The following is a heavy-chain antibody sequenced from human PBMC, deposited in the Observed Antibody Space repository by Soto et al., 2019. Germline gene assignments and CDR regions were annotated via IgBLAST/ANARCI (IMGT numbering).Heavy chain of an antibody. CDR3: ARLNIVLIPAGHYYYMDV. Sequence: ASVKVSCKASGYTFTSYDINWVRQATGQGLEWMGWMNPNSGNTGNAQKFQGRVTMTRNTSISTAYMELSSLRSEDTAVYYCARLNIVLIPAGHYYYMDVWGKGTTVTVSS. J-gene: IGHJ6*03. V-gene: IGHV1-8*01. D-gene: IGHD2-8*01. CDR1: GYTFTSYD. CDR2: MNPNSGNT.